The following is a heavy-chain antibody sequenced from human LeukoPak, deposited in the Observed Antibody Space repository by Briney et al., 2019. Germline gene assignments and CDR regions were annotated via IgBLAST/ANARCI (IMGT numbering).Heavy chain of an antibody. CDR1: GFTFSSYW. D-gene: IGHD6-19*01. CDR2: IKQDGSEK. J-gene: IGHJ4*02. Sequence: PGGSLRLSCAASGFTFSSYWMSWVRQAPGKGLEWVANIKQDGSEKYYVDSVKGRFTISRDNAKNSLYLQMNSLRAEDTAVYYCAREVAVAGTSPIDYWGQGTLVTVSS. V-gene: IGHV3-7*03. CDR3: AREVAVAGTSPIDY.